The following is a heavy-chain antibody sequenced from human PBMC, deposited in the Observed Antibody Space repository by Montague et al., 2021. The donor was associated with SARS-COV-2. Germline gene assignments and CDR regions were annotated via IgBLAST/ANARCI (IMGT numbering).Heavy chain of an antibody. CDR1: GGSISSSSYY. V-gene: IGHV4-39*07. D-gene: IGHD3-3*01. CDR2: IYYSGST. CDR3: ARDFWVWLSVEGCFDY. J-gene: IGHJ4*02. Sequence: SETLSLTCTVSGGSISSSSYYWGWIRQPPGKGLEWIGSIYYSGSTYYNPSLKSRVTISVDTSKNQFSLKLSSVTAADTAVYYCARDFWVWLSVEGCFDYWGQGTLVTVSS.